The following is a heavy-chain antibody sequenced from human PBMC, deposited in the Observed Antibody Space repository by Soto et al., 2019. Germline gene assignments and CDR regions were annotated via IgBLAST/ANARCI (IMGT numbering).Heavy chain of an antibody. V-gene: IGHV1-3*01. CDR2: INAGNGNT. J-gene: IGHJ3*02. CDR1: GYTFTSYA. D-gene: IGHD3-22*01. Sequence: ASVKVSCKASGYTFTSYAMHWVRQAPGQRLEWMGWINAGNGNTKYSQKFQGRVTITRDTSASTAYMELSSLRSEDTAVYYCARDYDSSGYGPFDIWGQGTMVTVSS. CDR3: ARDYDSSGYGPFDI.